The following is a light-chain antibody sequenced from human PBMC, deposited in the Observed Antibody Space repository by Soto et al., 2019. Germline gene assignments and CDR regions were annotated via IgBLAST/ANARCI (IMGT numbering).Light chain of an antibody. CDR3: CSYAGSYTLEV. CDR2: DVT. CDR1: SRDVGIYNY. V-gene: IGLV2-11*01. J-gene: IGLJ3*02. Sequence: QSVLTQPRSVSGSPGQSVTVSCTGTSRDVGIYNYVSWYQQRPGTAPKVMIYDVTKRPSGVPDRFSGSKSGNTASLTISGLQAEDEADYYCCSYAGSYTLEVFGGGTKLTVL.